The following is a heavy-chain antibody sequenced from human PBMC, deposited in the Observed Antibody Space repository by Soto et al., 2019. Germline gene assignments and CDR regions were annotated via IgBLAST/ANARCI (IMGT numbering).Heavy chain of an antibody. CDR1: GDSISTFDYF. CDR2: IYKSATT. Sequence: PPETLSLTCSVSGDSISTFDYFWAWIRQPPGQALEYIGYIYKSATTYYNPSFESRVAISLDTSKSQFSLNVTSLTAADTAVYFCARGRYCLTGRCFPNWFDSWGQGTLVTVSS. V-gene: IGHV4-30-4*01. D-gene: IGHD2-15*01. CDR3: ARGRYCLTGRCFPNWFDS. J-gene: IGHJ5*01.